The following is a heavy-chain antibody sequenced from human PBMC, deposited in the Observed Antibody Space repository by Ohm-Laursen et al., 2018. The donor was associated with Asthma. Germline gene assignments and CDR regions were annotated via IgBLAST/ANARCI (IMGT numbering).Heavy chain of an antibody. CDR2: IWYDGSNK. V-gene: IGHV3-33*01. CDR3: ARGGLGSSWYYFDY. Sequence: SLRLSCAASGFTFSSYGMHWVRQAPGKGLEWVAVIWYDGSNKYYADSVKGRFTISRDNSKNTLYLQMNSLRAEDTAVYYCARGGLGSSWYYFDYWGQGTLVTVSS. CDR1: GFTFSSYG. D-gene: IGHD6-13*01. J-gene: IGHJ4*02.